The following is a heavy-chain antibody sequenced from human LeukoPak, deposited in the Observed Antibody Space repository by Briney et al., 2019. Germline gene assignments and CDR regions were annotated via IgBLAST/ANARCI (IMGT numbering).Heavy chain of an antibody. V-gene: IGHV1-69*13. CDR1: GGTFSSYA. J-gene: IGHJ4*02. D-gene: IGHD2-15*01. CDR3: ARSLRRGVVVVAATAYPDY. Sequence: SVKVSCKASGGTFSSYAISWVRQAPGQGLEWMGGIIPIFGTANYAQKFQGRVTITADESTSTAYMELSSLRSEDTAVYYCARSLRRGVVVVAATAYPDYWGQGTLVTVSS. CDR2: IIPIFGTA.